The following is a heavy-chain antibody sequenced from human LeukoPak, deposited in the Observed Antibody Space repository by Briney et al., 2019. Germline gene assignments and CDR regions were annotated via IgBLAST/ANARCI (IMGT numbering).Heavy chain of an antibody. Sequence: GESLRLSCAASGFTFSSYVMSWVHQAPGKGLEWVSVISGSGGTTYYADYVKGRFTISRDNSNNSLFVQMNSLRAEDTAVYFCAKSRSGSANWALQIFDNWGQGTLVTVSS. CDR1: GFTFSSYV. CDR2: ISGSGGTT. J-gene: IGHJ4*02. V-gene: IGHV3-23*01. D-gene: IGHD1-1*01. CDR3: AKSRSGSANWALQIFDN.